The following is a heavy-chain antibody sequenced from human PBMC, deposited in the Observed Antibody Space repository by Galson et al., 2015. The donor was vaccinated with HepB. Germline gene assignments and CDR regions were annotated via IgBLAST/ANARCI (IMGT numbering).Heavy chain of an antibody. Sequence: SLGLYCADSGFTYSGSAILWVRQAYGKGLEWVGHIKSKANSYATAYTAPVTGRFTISRDDSKNTAYLRMNRLKTGDTAKHYCLRLGDLSGYSSSWGQGTLVTVSS. D-gene: IGHD5-18*01. J-gene: IGHJ4*02. CDR2: IKSKANSYAT. V-gene: IGHV3-73*01. CDR1: GFTYSGSA. CDR3: LRLGDLSGYSSS.